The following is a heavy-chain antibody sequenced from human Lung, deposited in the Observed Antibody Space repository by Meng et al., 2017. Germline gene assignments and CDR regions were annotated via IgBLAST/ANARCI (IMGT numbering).Heavy chain of an antibody. J-gene: IGHJ4*02. D-gene: IGHD3-16*01. CDR1: VGSISSSSNY. CDR2: IYYSGAT. CDR3: ARRVHDGRHYHYFDY. V-gene: IGHV4-39*01. Sequence: QLQLQESGPGVVKPSESLSLTFTVSVGSISSSSNYWDWIRKLPGKRLEWNGSIYYSGATYYTPSLKSRVTMSVDTSKNQFSLRLSSVTAADTAVFYCARRVHDGRHYHYFDYWGQGALVTVSS.